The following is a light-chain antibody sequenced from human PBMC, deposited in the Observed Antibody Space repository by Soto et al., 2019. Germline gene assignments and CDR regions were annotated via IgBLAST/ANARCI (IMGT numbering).Light chain of an antibody. CDR3: QKRSNWPPT. CDR2: DAS. Sequence: EIVLTQSPATLSLSPGERATLSCRASQSVSSYLAWYQQKRGQAPRLLIYDASNRATGIPARFSGSGSGTDFTLTISSLEPEDFAVYYCQKRSNWPPTFGQGTNLEIK. V-gene: IGKV3-11*01. CDR1: QSVSSY. J-gene: IGKJ2*01.